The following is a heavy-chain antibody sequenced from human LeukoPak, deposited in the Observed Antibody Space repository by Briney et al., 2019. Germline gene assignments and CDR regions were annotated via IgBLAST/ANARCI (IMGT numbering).Heavy chain of an antibody. D-gene: IGHD1-26*01. CDR2: IKQDGSEK. J-gene: IGHJ6*02. CDR3: ARDSGRYYYYYGMDV. CDR1: GFTFSSYW. Sequence: GGSLRLSCAASGFTFSSYWMSWVRQAPGKGLERVTNIKQDGSEKYYVDSVKGRFTISRDNAKNSLYLQMNSLRAEDTAVYYCARDSGRYYYYYGMDVWGQGTTVTVSS. V-gene: IGHV3-7*01.